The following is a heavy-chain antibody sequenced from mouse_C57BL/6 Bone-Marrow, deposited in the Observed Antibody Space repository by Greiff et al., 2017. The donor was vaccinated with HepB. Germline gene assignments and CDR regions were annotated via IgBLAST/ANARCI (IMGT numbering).Heavy chain of an antibody. CDR2: ISYDGSN. J-gene: IGHJ3*01. Sequence: EVQLVESGPGLVKPSQSLTLTCSVTGYSITSGYYWNWIRQFPGNKLEWMGYISYDGSNNYNPSLKNRISITRDTSKNQFFLKLNSVTTEDTATYYCASYDGVAYWGQGTLVTVSA. CDR3: ASYDGVAY. V-gene: IGHV3-6*01. D-gene: IGHD2-12*01. CDR1: GYSITSGYY.